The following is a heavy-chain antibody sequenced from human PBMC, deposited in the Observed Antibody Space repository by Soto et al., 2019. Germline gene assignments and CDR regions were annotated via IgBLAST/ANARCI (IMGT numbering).Heavy chain of an antibody. CDR2: IYSDGRT. CDR3: AREISAGFGEPWLDH. Sequence: PGGSLRLSSAASGFSVSSNYMTWVHQAPGKGLEWVSIIYSDGRTNYADSVKGRFTISRDNSKNTVYLQMTSLSADDTAVYYCAREISAGFGEPWLDHWGQGTLVTVSS. CDR1: GFSVSSNY. V-gene: IGHV3-53*01. D-gene: IGHD3-10*01. J-gene: IGHJ5*02.